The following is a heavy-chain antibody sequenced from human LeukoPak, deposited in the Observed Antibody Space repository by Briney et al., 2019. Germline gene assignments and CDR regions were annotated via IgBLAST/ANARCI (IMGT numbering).Heavy chain of an antibody. D-gene: IGHD4-23*01. J-gene: IGHJ4*02. Sequence: SETLSLTCTVSGGSISSSSYYWGWIRQPPGKGLEWIGSIYYSGSTYYNPSLKSRVTISVDTSKNQFSLKLSSVTAADTAVYYCARHWVVTPNYWGQGTLVTVSS. V-gene: IGHV4-39*01. CDR3: ARHWVVTPNY. CDR2: IYYSGST. CDR1: GGSISSSSYY.